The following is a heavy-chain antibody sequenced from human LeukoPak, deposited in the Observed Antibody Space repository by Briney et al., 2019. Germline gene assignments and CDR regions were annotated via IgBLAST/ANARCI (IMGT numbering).Heavy chain of an antibody. CDR3: ARRLDVTIFGVAPRHFDY. CDR1: GGSISSSSYY. CDR2: IYYSGST. V-gene: IGHV4-39*01. J-gene: IGHJ4*02. Sequence: SETLSLTCTVSGGSISSSSYYWGWIRQPPGKGLEWIGSIYYSGSTYYNPSLKSRVTISVDTSKYQFSLKLSSVTAADTAVYYCARRLDVTIFGVAPRHFDYWGQGTLVTVSS. D-gene: IGHD3-3*01.